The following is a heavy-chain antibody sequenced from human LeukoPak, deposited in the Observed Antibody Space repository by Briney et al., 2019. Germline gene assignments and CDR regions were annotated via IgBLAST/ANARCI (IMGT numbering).Heavy chain of an antibody. D-gene: IGHD3-9*01. CDR2: IYYSGST. CDR1: GGSISSYY. V-gene: IGHV4-59*01. CDR3: ARVSVYYDILTGYQPLYMDV. J-gene: IGHJ6*03. Sequence: SETLSLTCTVSGGSISSYYWSWIRQPPGKGLEWIGYIYYSGSTKYNPSLKSRVTISVDTSKNQFSLKLSSVTAADTAVYYCARVSVYYDILTGYQPLYMDVWGKGTTVTISS.